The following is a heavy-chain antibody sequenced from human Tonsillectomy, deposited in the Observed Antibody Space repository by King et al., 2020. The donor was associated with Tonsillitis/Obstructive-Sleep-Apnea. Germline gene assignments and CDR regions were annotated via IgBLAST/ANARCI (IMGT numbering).Heavy chain of an antibody. Sequence: QLQESGPGLVKPSETLSLTCTVSGGSISSYYWSWIRQPPGKGLEWIGYIYYSGSTNYNPSLKSRVPISVDTSKNQFSLKLSSVTAADTAVYYCARHDGYCSSTSCYPLLDYWGQGTLVTVSS. CDR2: IYYSGST. CDR3: ARHDGYCSSTSCYPLLDY. J-gene: IGHJ4*02. D-gene: IGHD2-2*01. V-gene: IGHV4-59*08. CDR1: GGSISSYY.